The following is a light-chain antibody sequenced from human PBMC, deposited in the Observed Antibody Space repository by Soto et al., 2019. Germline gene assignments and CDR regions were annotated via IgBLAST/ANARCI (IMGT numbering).Light chain of an antibody. CDR3: CSYAGGTSVV. Sequence: ALTQPASVSGSPGQSITISCPGTSSDVGRYKLVSWYQQHPGKAPKLMIYEDIERPSGVSNRFSASKSGNTASLTISGLQTEDEADYYCCSYAGGTSVVFGGGTKVTVL. CDR2: EDI. V-gene: IGLV2-23*01. J-gene: IGLJ2*01. CDR1: SSDVGRYKL.